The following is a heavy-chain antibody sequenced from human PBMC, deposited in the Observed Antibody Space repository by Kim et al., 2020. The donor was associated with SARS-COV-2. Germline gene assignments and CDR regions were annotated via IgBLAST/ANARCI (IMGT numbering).Heavy chain of an antibody. D-gene: IGHD3-22*01. Sequence: GKGRVTISRDNSKNTLYLQMNSLRAEDTAVYYCAKMRNYYDSSGYYYFDYWGQGTLGTVSS. V-gene: IGHV3-23*01. CDR3: AKMRNYYDSSGYYYFDY. J-gene: IGHJ4*02.